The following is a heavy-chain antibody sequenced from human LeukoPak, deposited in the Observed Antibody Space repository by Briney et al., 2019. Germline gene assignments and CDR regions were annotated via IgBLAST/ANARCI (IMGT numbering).Heavy chain of an antibody. CDR3: ARGSSSGFDY. Sequence: SETLSLTCAVYGGSFSGYYWSWIRQPPGKGLEWIGEINHSGSTNYNPSLKSRVTISVDTSKNQFSLKLSSVTAADTAVYYCARGSSSGFDYWGQRTLVTVSS. D-gene: IGHD6-6*01. CDR1: GGSFSGYY. V-gene: IGHV4-34*01. CDR2: INHSGST. J-gene: IGHJ4*02.